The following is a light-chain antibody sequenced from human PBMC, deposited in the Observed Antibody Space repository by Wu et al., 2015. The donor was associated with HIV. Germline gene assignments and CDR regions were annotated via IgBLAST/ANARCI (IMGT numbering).Light chain of an antibody. CDR2: DAS. J-gene: IGKJ1*01. CDR3: QHRSNWPT. V-gene: IGKV3-11*01. Sequence: EIVLTQSPGILSLSPGERATLSCRASQSIDSDLGWYQQRPGQAPRLLIYDASNRATGIPARFSGSGSGTDFTLTISSLEPEDFAVYYCQHRSNWPTFGQGTKVEIQ. CDR1: QSIDSD.